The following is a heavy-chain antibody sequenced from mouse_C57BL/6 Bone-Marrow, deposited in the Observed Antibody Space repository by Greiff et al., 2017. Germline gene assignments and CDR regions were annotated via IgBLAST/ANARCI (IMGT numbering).Heavy chain of an antibody. CDR2: IYPGGGYT. V-gene: IGHV1-63*01. J-gene: IGHJ2*01. CDR1: GYTFTNYW. D-gene: IGHD2-4*01. CDR3: ARGDDYGPFDY. Sequence: VQLQQSGAELVRPGTSVKMSCKASGYTFTNYWIGWAKQRPGHGLEWIGDIYPGGGYTKYNEKFKGKATLTADKSSSTAYMQFSSLTSEDSAIYYCARGDDYGPFDYWGQGTTLTVSS.